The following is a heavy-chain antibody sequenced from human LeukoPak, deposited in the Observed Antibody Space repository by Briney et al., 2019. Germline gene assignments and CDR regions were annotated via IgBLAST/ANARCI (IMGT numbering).Heavy chain of an antibody. CDR2: ISGSGGRT. CDR3: ARAQFRH. CDR1: GFTFSSYA. D-gene: IGHD5-24*01. V-gene: IGHV3-23*01. J-gene: IGHJ4*02. Sequence: SGGSLRLSCAASGFTFSSYAMNWVRQAPGKELEWVSVISGSGGRTDYADSVKGRFTISRDNSKNTLYLQMNSLRAEDTAVYYCARAQFRHWGQGTLVTVSS.